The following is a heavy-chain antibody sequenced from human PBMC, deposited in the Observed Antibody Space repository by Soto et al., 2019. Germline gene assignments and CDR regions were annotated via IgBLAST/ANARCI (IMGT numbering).Heavy chain of an antibody. V-gene: IGHV4-59*01. CDR1: GGSISSYY. J-gene: IGHJ6*02. CDR3: ARDSGSPDYYYYGMDV. D-gene: IGHD2-15*01. CDR2: IYYSGST. Sequence: SETLSLTCTVSGGSISSYYWSWIRQPPGKGLEWIGYIYYSGSTNYNPSLKSRVTISVDTSKNQFSLKLSSVTAADTAVYYCARDSGSPDYYYYGMDVWGQGTTVTVSS.